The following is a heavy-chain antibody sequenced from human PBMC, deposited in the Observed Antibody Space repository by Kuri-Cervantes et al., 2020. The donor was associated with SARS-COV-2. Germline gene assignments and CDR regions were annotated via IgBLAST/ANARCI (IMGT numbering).Heavy chain of an antibody. CDR1: AGTFSSYA. V-gene: IGHV1-69*05. CDR3: ARVSSEDYYYYYMDV. D-gene: IGHD3-16*02. Sequence: SVMISCKASAGTFSSYAISWVRQAPGQGLEWMGGIIPIFGTANYAQKFQGSVTITTDESTSTAYMELSSLRSEDTAVYYCARVSSEDYYYYYMDVWGKGTTVTVSS. CDR2: IIPIFGTA. J-gene: IGHJ6*03.